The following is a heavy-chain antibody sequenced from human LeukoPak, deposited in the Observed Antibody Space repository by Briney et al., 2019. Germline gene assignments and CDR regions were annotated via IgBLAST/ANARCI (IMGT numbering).Heavy chain of an antibody. Sequence: SETLSLTCTVSDGSINSYYWSWIRQPPGKGLEWIGYIYYTGNTNYNPSLKSRVTMSVDLPSDQFSLKLTSVTAADTAVYYCARSAGWHFDYWGQGSLVTVSS. CDR2: IYYTGNT. V-gene: IGHV4-59*01. CDR1: DGSINSYY. J-gene: IGHJ4*02. D-gene: IGHD6-19*01. CDR3: ARSAGWHFDY.